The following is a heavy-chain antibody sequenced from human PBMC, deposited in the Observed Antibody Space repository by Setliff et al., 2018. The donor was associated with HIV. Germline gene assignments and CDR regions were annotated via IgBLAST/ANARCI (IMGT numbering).Heavy chain of an antibody. J-gene: IGHJ4*02. D-gene: IGHD6-6*01. CDR2: MNWNGDAL. CDR3: ARGGPYSSSSDTYDF. V-gene: IGHV3-20*04. CDR1: GFNFAAYA. Sequence: GGSLRLSCAASGFNFAAYAMSWGRQAPGKGLEWVSGMNWNGDALGYADSVKGRFTISRDNAKNSLYLQMNSLRAEDTAIYYCARGGPYSSSSDTYDFWGQGTLVTVSS.